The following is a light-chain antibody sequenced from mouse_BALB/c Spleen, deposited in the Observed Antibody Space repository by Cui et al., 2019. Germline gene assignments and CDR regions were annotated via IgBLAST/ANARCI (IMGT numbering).Light chain of an antibody. CDR3: LQYDEFLDMYT. V-gene: IGKV14-111*01. J-gene: IGKJ2*01. CDR2: RAN. CDR1: QDINSY. Sequence: DIKMTQSPSSMYASLGERVTITCKASQDINSYLSWFQQKPGKSPKTLIYRANRLVDGVPSRFSGSGSGQDYSLTISSLEYEDMGIYYCLQYDEFLDMYTFGGGTKLEIK.